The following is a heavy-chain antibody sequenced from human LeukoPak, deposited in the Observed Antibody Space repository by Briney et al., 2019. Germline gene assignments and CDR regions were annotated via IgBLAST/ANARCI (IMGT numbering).Heavy chain of an antibody. J-gene: IGHJ4*02. CDR2: INHSGST. CDR3: ARKGRGSSSSFDY. CDR1: GGSFSGYY. V-gene: IGHV4-34*01. D-gene: IGHD6-6*01. Sequence: PSETLSLTCAVYGGSFSGYYWRWIRQSPGKGLEWIGEINHSGSTNYNPSLKSRVTISVDTSKIQFSLKLSSVTAADTAVYYCARKGRGSSSSFDYWGQGTLVAVSS.